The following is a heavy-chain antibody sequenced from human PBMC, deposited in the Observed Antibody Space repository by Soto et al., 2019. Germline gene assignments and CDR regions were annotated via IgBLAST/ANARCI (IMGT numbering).Heavy chain of an antibody. Sequence: ETLSLTCTVSGYSFTSYWIGWVRQMPGKGLEWMGIIYPGDSDTRYSPSFQGQVTISADKSISTAYLQWSSLKASDTAMYYCARHGEWLGAFDIWGQGTMVTVSS. J-gene: IGHJ3*02. CDR2: IYPGDSDT. V-gene: IGHV5-51*01. CDR3: ARHGEWLGAFDI. CDR1: GYSFTSYW. D-gene: IGHD3-3*01.